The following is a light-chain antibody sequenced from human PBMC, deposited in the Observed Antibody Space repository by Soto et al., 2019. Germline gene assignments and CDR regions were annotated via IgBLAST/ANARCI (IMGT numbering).Light chain of an antibody. CDR3: QHFNSYPWT. J-gene: IGKJ1*01. V-gene: IGKV1-5*03. CDR2: KAS. Sequence: DMQMTQSPSTLSGSAGDRVTITCLASQTISSWLAWYQQKPGKAPKLLIYKASTLKSGVPSRFSGSGSGTEFTLTISSLQPDDFANYYCQHFNSYPWTCGQGTKVDIK. CDR1: QTISSW.